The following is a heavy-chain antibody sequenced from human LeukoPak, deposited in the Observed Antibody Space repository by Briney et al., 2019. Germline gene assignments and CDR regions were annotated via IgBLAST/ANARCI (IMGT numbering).Heavy chain of an antibody. CDR1: GGTFSSYA. D-gene: IGHD3-9*01. Sequence: ASVKVSCKASGGTFSSYAISWVRQAPGQGLEWMGRIIPILGIANYAQKFQGRVTITADKSTSTAYMELSSLRSEDTTVYYCARGTGYDILTGDYYYYYGMDVWGQGTTVTVSS. CDR3: ARGTGYDILTGDYYYYYGMDV. CDR2: IIPILGIA. J-gene: IGHJ6*02. V-gene: IGHV1-69*04.